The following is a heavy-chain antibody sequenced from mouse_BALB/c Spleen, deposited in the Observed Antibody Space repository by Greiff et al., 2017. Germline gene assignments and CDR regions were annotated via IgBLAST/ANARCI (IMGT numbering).Heavy chain of an antibody. CDR2: IYWDDDK. J-gene: IGHJ4*01. Sequence: QVTLKVSGPGILQPSQTLSLTCSFSGFSLSTSGMGVSWIRQPSGKGLEWLAHIYWDDDKRYNPSLKSRLTISKDTSSNQVFLKITSVDTADTATYYCARRGDLRYAMDYWGQGTSVTVSS. V-gene: IGHV8-12*01. CDR1: GFSLSTSGMG. CDR3: ARRGDLRYAMDY.